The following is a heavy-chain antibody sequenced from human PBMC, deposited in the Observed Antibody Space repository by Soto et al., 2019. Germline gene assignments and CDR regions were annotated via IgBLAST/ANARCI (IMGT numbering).Heavy chain of an antibody. CDR3: AGVLGYERKNDAFDI. CDR1: GFTFSSYE. Sequence: GGSLRLSCAASGFTFSSYEMNWVRQAPGKGLEWVSYISSSGSTIYYADSVKGRFTISRDNAKNSLYLQMNSLRAEDTAVYYCAGVLGYERKNDAFDIWGQGTMVTGSS. J-gene: IGHJ3*02. V-gene: IGHV3-48*03. CDR2: ISSSGSTI. D-gene: IGHD3-3*01.